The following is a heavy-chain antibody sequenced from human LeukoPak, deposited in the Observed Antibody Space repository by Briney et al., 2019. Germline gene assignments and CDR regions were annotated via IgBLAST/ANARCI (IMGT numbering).Heavy chain of an antibody. V-gene: IGHV4-61*02. CDR3: ARGLYSSSPEYMDV. Sequence: SETLSLTCTVSGVSISSGGYYWSWIRQPAGKGLEWIGRIYTSGSTNYNFSLKSRVTISVDTSKNQFSLKLSSVTAADTAVYYCARGLYSSSPEYMDVWGKGITVTVSS. D-gene: IGHD6-6*01. J-gene: IGHJ6*03. CDR2: IYTSGST. CDR1: GVSISSGGYY.